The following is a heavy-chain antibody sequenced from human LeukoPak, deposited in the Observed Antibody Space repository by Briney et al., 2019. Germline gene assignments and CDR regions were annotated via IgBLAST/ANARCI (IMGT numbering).Heavy chain of an antibody. Sequence: SQTLSLTCTVSGGSINRGDYYWSWIRQHPGKGLEWIGYIFYTGSTYYNPALKSRVSISVDTSRNQCSLKLSSVTAADTAVYYCARLYDILTGYPYYFDYWGQRTLVTVSS. CDR3: ARLYDILTGYPYYFDY. CDR2: IFYTGST. D-gene: IGHD3-9*01. J-gene: IGHJ4*02. V-gene: IGHV4-31*03. CDR1: GGSINRGDYY.